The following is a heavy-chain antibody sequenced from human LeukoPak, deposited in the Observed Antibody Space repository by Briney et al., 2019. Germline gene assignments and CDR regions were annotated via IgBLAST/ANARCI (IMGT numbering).Heavy chain of an antibody. Sequence: GGSLRLSCAASGFIFSTYGMHWVRQAPGKGLEWVAFIRFDGINKNYADSVKGRFTISRDNSENTLYLQMNSLRSEDTAVYYCARIGFGYSYGQGFDYWGQGTLVSVSP. D-gene: IGHD5-18*01. CDR2: IRFDGINK. CDR3: ARIGFGYSYGQGFDY. CDR1: GFIFSTYG. V-gene: IGHV3-30*02. J-gene: IGHJ4*02.